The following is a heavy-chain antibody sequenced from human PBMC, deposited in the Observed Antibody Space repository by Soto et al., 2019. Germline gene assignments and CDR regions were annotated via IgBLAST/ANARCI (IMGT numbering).Heavy chain of an antibody. Sequence: SETLSLTCTVSGGSITSSSHYWGWIRQPPGKGLECIGNIYYDGNTYYNPSLKSRVTISLDTSKNQFSLRLSSVTAADTAVYYCARVRGNYYDSSGYYSGEYYFDYWGQGTLVTSP. CDR2: IYYDGNT. CDR1: GGSITSSSHY. J-gene: IGHJ4*02. V-gene: IGHV4-39*07. CDR3: ARVRGNYYDSSGYYSGEYYFDY. D-gene: IGHD3-22*01.